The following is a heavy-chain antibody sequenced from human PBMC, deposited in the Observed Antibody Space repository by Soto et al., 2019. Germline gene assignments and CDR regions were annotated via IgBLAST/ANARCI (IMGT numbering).Heavy chain of an antibody. CDR3: ARDTGWASGSSGWYFGAFDI. V-gene: IGHV6-1*01. CDR1: GDSVSSNSAA. J-gene: IGHJ3*02. Sequence: QVQLQQSGPGLVKPSQTLSLTCAISGDSVSSNSAAWNWIRQSPSRGLEWLGRTYYRSKWYNDYAVSVKSRITINPDTSKNQFSLQLNSVTPEDTAVYYCARDTGWASGSSGWYFGAFDIWGQGTMVTVSS. CDR2: TYYRSKWYN. D-gene: IGHD6-19*01.